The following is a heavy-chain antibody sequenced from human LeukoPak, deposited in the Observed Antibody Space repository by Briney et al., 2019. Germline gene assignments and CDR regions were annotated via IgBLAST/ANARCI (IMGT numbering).Heavy chain of an antibody. CDR1: GGSISSSYSY. CDR2: IYYSGST. Sequence: SETLSLTCTVSGGSISSSYSYWGWIRQPPGKGLEWIGNIYYSGSTYYSPSLTSRVTVSVDTSENQFSLKLSSVTAADTAVYYCARDSPYSDYLIGGAFNIWGQGTMVTVSS. D-gene: IGHD4-11*01. V-gene: IGHV4-39*07. J-gene: IGHJ3*02. CDR3: ARDSPYSDYLIGGAFNI.